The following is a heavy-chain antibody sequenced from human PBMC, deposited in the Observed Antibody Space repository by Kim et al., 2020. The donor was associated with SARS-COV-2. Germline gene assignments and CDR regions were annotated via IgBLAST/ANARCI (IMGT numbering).Heavy chain of an antibody. CDR3: LGGFYFDY. Sequence: ASVKVSCKTSGHIFTRDSIRWVRQAPGQGLEWMGGIDCGNGNTIYSQKFQGRVTFTTDTSASTAYMELSFLRSEDSAVYYCLGGFYFDYWGQGTLVTVSS. D-gene: IGHD3-16*01. CDR1: GHIFTRDS. J-gene: IGHJ4*02. V-gene: IGHV1-3*01. CDR2: IDCGNGNT.